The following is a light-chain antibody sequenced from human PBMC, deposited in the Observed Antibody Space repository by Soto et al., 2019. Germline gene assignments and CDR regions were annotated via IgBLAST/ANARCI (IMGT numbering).Light chain of an antibody. J-gene: IGKJ5*01. CDR1: QRGSGK. V-gene: IGKV3-15*01. Sequence: EVLMTQSPSTLAVSPGQEATLXXRASQRGSGKLDWYQQKPGEAPRXLRDEASTRATISPARFSGSGSATEFTLTSSSLQSEDFAVYSCQQSPNGTWTFGQGTRLEIK. CDR3: QQSPNGTWT. CDR2: EAS.